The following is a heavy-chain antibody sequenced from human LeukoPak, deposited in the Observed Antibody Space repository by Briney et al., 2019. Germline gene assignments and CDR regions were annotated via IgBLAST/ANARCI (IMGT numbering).Heavy chain of an antibody. J-gene: IGHJ6*03. Sequence: SETLSLTCNVSGGSISSSSYYWGWIRQPPGKGLEWIGTIYYSGSTYYNPSLKSRVTISVGTSKNQFSLNLSSVTAADTAVYFCARDRRAISSRYYYYMDVWGKGTTVTVSS. CDR3: ARDRRAISSRYYYYMDV. D-gene: IGHD6-6*01. V-gene: IGHV4-39*02. CDR2: IYYSGST. CDR1: GGSISSSSYY.